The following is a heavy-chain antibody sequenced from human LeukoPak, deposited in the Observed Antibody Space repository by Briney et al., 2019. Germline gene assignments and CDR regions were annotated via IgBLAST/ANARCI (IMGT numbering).Heavy chain of an antibody. CDR1: GFTFSSYA. CDR2: ISYDGSNK. V-gene: IGHV3-30*01. Sequence: GSLRLSCAASGFTFSSYAMHWVRQAPGKGLEWVAVISYDGSNKYYADSVKGRITISRDNSKNTLYLQMNSLRAEDTAVYYCARAITYYYDSSGYLLDYWGQGTLVTVSS. CDR3: ARAITYYYDSSGYLLDY. J-gene: IGHJ4*02. D-gene: IGHD3-22*01.